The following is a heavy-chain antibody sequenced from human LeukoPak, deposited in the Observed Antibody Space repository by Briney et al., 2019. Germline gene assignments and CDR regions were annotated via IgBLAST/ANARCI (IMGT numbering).Heavy chain of an antibody. CDR2: IYSGGST. CDR3: ARGPSYGDYKVNY. D-gene: IGHD4-17*01. V-gene: IGHV3-66*01. J-gene: IGHJ4*02. CDR1: GFTVSSNY. Sequence: PGGSLRLSCAASGFTVSSNYMSWVRQAPGKGLEWVSVIYSGGSTYYADSVKGRFTISRDNSKNTLYLQMNSLRAEDTAVYYCARGPSYGDYKVNYWGQGTLVTVSS.